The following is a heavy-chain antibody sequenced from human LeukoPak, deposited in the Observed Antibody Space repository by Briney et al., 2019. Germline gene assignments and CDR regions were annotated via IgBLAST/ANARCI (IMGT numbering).Heavy chain of an antibody. Sequence: SETLSLTCAVYGGSFSGYYWSWIRQPPGKGLEWIGEINHSGSTNYNPSLKSRVTISVDTSKNQFSLKLSSVTAADTAVYYCARPSKEPLLLWFRKEYYFDYWGQGTLVTVSS. CDR1: GGSFSGYY. V-gene: IGHV4-34*01. J-gene: IGHJ4*02. CDR2: INHSGST. CDR3: ARPSKEPLLLWFRKEYYFDY. D-gene: IGHD3-10*01.